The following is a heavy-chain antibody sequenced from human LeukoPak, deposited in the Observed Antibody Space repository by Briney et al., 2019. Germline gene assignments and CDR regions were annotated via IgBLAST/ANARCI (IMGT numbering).Heavy chain of an antibody. J-gene: IGHJ6*03. Sequence: PSETLSLTCAVSGGSISSSNWWSWVRQPPGKGLEWIGEIYHRGSTNYNPSLKSRVTISVDKSKNQFSLKLSSVTAADTAVYYCARHGCGGDCYPYYYYYYMDVWGKGTTVTISS. CDR1: GGSISSSNW. CDR2: IYHRGST. V-gene: IGHV4-4*02. CDR3: ARHGCGGDCYPYYYYYYMDV. D-gene: IGHD2-21*02.